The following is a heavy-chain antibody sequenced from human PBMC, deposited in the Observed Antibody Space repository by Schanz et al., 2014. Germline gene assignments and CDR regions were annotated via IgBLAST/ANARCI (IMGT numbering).Heavy chain of an antibody. CDR1: GGTFSSYT. V-gene: IGHV1-69*02. CDR2: IIPVLNIA. D-gene: IGHD3-10*01. Sequence: QLQLVQSGAEVKKPGSSVKVSCKLSGGTFSSYTISWMRQAPGQGLEWMGKIIPVLNIATYAQRFQGRVSITADTSTNTAYMELSGLTSEDTAVHYCARGRGFYDYWGQGTLVTVSS. CDR3: ARGRGFYDY. J-gene: IGHJ4*02.